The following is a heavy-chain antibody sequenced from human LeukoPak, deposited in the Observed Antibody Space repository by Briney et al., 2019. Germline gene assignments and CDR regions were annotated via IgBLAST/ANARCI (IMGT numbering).Heavy chain of an antibody. J-gene: IGHJ4*02. CDR2: IYTSGST. D-gene: IGHD3-9*01. Sequence: NPSETLSLTCTVSGGSISSYYWSWIRQPAGKGLEWIGRIYTSGSTNYNPSLKSRVTMSVDTSKNQFSLKPSSVTAADTAVYYCARDRRHYDILTGYYNDYWGQGTLVTVSS. V-gene: IGHV4-4*07. CDR3: ARDRRHYDILTGYYNDY. CDR1: GGSISSYY.